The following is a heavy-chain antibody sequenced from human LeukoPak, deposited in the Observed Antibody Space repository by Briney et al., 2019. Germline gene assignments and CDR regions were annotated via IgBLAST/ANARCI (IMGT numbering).Heavy chain of an antibody. D-gene: IGHD7-27*01. CDR2: IGKDGAAK. V-gene: IGHV3-30*18. J-gene: IGHJ4*02. CDR1: GFTFINYW. CDR3: AKEEGWGDNVFDY. Sequence: PGGSLRLSCAASGFTFINYWMSWVRQAPGKGLEWVAVIGKDGAAKHYAESVRGRFTISRDNSKNTLDLQMDSLSAEDTAVYYCAKEEGWGDNVFDYWGQGALVTVSS.